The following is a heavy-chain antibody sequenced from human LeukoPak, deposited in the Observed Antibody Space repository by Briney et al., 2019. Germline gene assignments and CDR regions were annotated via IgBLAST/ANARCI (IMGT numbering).Heavy chain of an antibody. Sequence: SETLSLTCTVSGGSISSSSYYWGWIRQPPGKGLEWIGSIYYSGSTYYNPSLKSRVTMSVDTSKNVFSLKLTSVTAADTAVYYCARAYYYDSSAAIDYWGQGILVTVSS. CDR3: ARAYYYDSSAAIDY. J-gene: IGHJ4*02. CDR2: IYYSGST. CDR1: GGSISSSSYY. V-gene: IGHV4-39*02. D-gene: IGHD3-22*01.